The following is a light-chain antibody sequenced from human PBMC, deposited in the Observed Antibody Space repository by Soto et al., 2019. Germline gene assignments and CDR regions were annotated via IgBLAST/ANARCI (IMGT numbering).Light chain of an antibody. J-gene: IGKJ1*01. CDR2: GAS. V-gene: IGKV3-20*01. Sequence: EIVLTQSPGSLSLSLGERATLSCRASQSVDSAFFAWYQQKPGQPPRLLMYGASRRATGIPDRFSGSGSGTNSSLTISRLEPEDFAEYYCQQYASSLTFGQGTKVEI. CDR1: QSVDSAF. CDR3: QQYASSLT.